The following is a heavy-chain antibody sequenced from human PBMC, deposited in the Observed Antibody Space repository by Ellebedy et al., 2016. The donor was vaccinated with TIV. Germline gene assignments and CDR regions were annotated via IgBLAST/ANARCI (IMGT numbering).Heavy chain of an antibody. J-gene: IGHJ6*02. D-gene: IGHD2-2*01. Sequence: SVKVSXXASGGTFSSYAISWVRQAPGQGLEWMGGIIPIFGTANYAQKFQGRVTITADKSTSTAYMELSSLRSEDTAVYYCARGLLDIVVVPAAKSYYYGMDGWGQGTTVTVSS. CDR1: GGTFSSYA. CDR3: ARGLLDIVVVPAAKSYYYGMDG. V-gene: IGHV1-69*06. CDR2: IIPIFGTA.